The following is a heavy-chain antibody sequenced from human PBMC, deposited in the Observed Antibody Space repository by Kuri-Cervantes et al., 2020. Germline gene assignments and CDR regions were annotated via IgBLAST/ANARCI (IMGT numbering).Heavy chain of an antibody. J-gene: IGHJ1*01. Sequence: SETLSLTCTVSGGSISSSSYYWSWIRQPPGKGLEWIGEINHSGSTNYNPSLKSRVTISVDTSKNQFSLKLSSVTAADTAVYYCARGRTPPTYYYDSSGYYRHAEYFQHWGQGTLVTVSS. D-gene: IGHD3-22*01. CDR1: GGSISSSSYY. CDR3: ARGRTPPTYYYDSSGYYRHAEYFQH. CDR2: INHSGST. V-gene: IGHV4-39*07.